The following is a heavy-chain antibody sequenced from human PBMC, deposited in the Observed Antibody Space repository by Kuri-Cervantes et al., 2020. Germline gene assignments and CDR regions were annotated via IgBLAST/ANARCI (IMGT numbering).Heavy chain of an antibody. J-gene: IGHJ3*02. D-gene: IGHD3-22*01. V-gene: IGHV1-8*01. CDR3: ARDPPYDSSGYYYGAHAFDI. CDR2: MNPNSGNT. CDR1: GYTFTSFD. Sequence: ASVKVSCKASGYTFTSFDINWVRQATGQGFEWMGWMNPNSGNTGYAQKFQGRVTMTRDTSTSTVYMELSSLRSEDTAVYYCARDPPYDSSGYYYGAHAFDIWGQGTMVTVSS.